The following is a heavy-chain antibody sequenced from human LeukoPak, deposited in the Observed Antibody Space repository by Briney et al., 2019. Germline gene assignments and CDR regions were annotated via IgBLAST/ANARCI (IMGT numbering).Heavy chain of an antibody. Sequence: GGTLRLSCAASGFTFSSYGKSWVRQTPGKGLEWVSRVSGSGGRTYYADSVKGRFTISRDNSKNTLSLQMNNLRADDTAVYYCAKSYASGSFYDYWGQGTLVTVSS. J-gene: IGHJ4*02. CDR2: VSGSGGRT. CDR3: AKSYASGSFYDY. D-gene: IGHD3-10*01. CDR1: GFTFSSYG. V-gene: IGHV3-23*01.